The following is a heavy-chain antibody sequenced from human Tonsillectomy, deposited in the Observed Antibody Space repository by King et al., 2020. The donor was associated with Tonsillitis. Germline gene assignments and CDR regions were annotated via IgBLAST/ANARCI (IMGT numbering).Heavy chain of an antibody. D-gene: IGHD1-26*01. CDR3: AREGEGATRGGLDY. CDR1: GFTFDDYT. CDR2: ITWDGGDT. Sequence: VQLVESGGVVVQPGGSLRLSCAASGFTFDDYTIHWVRQAPGKGLEWVSLITWDGGDTYYADSVKGRFTISRDNSKNSLYLQMNSLRTEDTAFYYCAREGEGATRGGLDYWGQGTLVTVSS. J-gene: IGHJ4*02. V-gene: IGHV3-43*01.